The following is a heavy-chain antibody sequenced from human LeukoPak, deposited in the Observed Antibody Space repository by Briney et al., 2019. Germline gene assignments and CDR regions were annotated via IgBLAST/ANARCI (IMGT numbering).Heavy chain of an antibody. D-gene: IGHD5-12*01. CDR2: INPSGGST. J-gene: IGHJ6*03. Sequence: ASVKVSCKASGYTFTGYYMHWVRQAPGQGLEWMGIINPSGGSTSYAQKFQGRVTMTRDTSISTAYMELSRLRSDDTAVYYCARDLGSGYSNFYYMDVWGKGTTVTVSS. CDR3: ARDLGSGYSNFYYMDV. CDR1: GYTFTGYY. V-gene: IGHV1-46*01.